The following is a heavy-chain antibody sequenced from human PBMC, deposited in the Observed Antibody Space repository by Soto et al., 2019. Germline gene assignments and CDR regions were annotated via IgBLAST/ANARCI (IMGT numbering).Heavy chain of an antibody. J-gene: IGHJ3*02. CDR3: ATTGGSIAAALGYDAFDI. Sequence: ASVKVSCKASGYTFTGYYMHWVRQAPGQGLEWMGWINPNSGGTNYAQKFQGWVTVTRDTSISTAYMELSRLRSDDTAVYYCATTGGSIAAALGYDAFDIWGQGTMVTVSS. CDR2: INPNSGGT. CDR1: GYTFTGYY. V-gene: IGHV1-2*04. D-gene: IGHD6-13*01.